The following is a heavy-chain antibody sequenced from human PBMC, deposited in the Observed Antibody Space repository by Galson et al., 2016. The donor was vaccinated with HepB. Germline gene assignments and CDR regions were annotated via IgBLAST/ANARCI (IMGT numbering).Heavy chain of an antibody. D-gene: IGHD6-19*01. CDR1: GFTFSSYK. CDR3: AISGWKRTFDL. J-gene: IGHJ4*02. V-gene: IGHV3-30*04. Sequence: SLRLSCAASGFTFSSYKMHWVRQAPGKGLDWVAVILYDGSDKYYADSVKGRFTISRDNSKNTLYLQMNSLRAEDTAVYYCAISGWKRTFDLWGQGTLVTVSS. CDR2: ILYDGSDK.